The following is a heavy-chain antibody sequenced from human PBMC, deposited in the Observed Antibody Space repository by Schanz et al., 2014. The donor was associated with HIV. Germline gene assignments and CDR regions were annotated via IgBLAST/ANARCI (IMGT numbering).Heavy chain of an antibody. CDR1: GFTFSDYY. CDR3: AKVARWDYYGMDV. CDR2: ISDDGSNK. V-gene: IGHV3-30*18. Sequence: VQVVESGGGLAQPGRSLRLSCAASGFTFSDYYMSWIRQAPGKGLEWVAFISDDGSNKYYADSVKGRFTISRDNSKNTLYLQMNSLRTEDTAVYYCAKVARWDYYGMDVWGQGTTVTVSS. J-gene: IGHJ6*02.